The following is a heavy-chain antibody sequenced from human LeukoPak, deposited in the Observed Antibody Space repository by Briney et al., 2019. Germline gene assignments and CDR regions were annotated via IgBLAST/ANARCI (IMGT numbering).Heavy chain of an antibody. V-gene: IGHV4-59*08. CDR1: GGSISSYY. CDR3: ARHRTMVRGVRPRGAFDI. CDR2: IYYSGST. J-gene: IGHJ3*02. D-gene: IGHD3-10*01. Sequence: SETLSLTCTVSGGSISSYYWSWIRQPPGKGLEWVGYIYYSGSTNYNPSPKSRVTISVDTSKNQFSLKLSSVTAADTAVYYCARHRTMVRGVRPRGAFDIWGQGTMVTVSS.